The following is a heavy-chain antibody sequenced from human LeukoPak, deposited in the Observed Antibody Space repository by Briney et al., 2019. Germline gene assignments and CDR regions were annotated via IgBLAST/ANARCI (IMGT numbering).Heavy chain of an antibody. J-gene: IGHJ4*02. V-gene: IGHV3-53*01. CDR2: IYSGGTT. D-gene: IGHD1/OR15-1a*01. CDR1: EFTVSSNY. CDR3: ARGGRTYYFDY. Sequence: GGSLRLSCAASEFTVSSNYMSWVRQAPGKGLEWVSVIYSGGTTYYADSVKGRFTISRDNSKNTLYLQMNSLRAEDTAVYYCARGGRTYYFDYWGQGTLVTVSS.